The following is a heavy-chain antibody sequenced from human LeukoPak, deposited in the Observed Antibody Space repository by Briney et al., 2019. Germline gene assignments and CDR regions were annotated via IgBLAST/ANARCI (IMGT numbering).Heavy chain of an antibody. V-gene: IGHV3-23*01. CDR3: AKDRGLPSWERCFDY. J-gene: IGHJ4*02. D-gene: IGHD1-26*01. CDR1: GFTFSSYA. CDR2: ISGSGGST. Sequence: GGSLRLSCAASGFTFSSYAMSWVRQAPGKGLEWVSAISGSGGSTYYADSVKGRFTISRDNSKNTLYLQMNSLRAEDTAVYYCAKDRGLPSWERCFDYWGQGTLVTVSS.